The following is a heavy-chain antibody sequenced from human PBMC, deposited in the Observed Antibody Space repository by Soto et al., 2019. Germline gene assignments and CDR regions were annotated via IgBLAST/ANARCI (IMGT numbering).Heavy chain of an antibody. V-gene: IGHV4-39*01. Sequence: SETLSLTCTVSGGSITGGSISSTTYYWGWMRQPPGKGLEWIASFFIGGNTYYNPSLKSRVTTSVDTSKNQFSLKLSSVTAADTAVYFCARHVRYYGSGDYLYYFGYWGQGALVTVSS. D-gene: IGHD3-10*01. J-gene: IGHJ4*02. CDR3: ARHVRYYGSGDYLYYFGY. CDR1: GGSITGGSISSTTYY. CDR2: FFIGGNT.